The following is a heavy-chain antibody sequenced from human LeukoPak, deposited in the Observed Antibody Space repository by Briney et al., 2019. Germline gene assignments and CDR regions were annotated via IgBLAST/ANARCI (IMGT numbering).Heavy chain of an antibody. V-gene: IGHV1-8*02. Sequence: ASVKVSRKASGYTFTSYDINWVRQATGQGLEWMGWMNPNSGNTGYAQKFQGRVTMTRDTSNSAAYMELSRLRSDDTAVYYCARAAPSCSSTSCLYDAFDIWGQGTMVTVSS. CDR1: GYTFTSYD. D-gene: IGHD2-2*01. CDR3: ARAAPSCSSTSCLYDAFDI. J-gene: IGHJ3*02. CDR2: MNPNSGNT.